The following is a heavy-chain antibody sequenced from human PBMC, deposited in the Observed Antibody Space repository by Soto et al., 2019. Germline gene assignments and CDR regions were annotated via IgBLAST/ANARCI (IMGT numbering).Heavy chain of an antibody. Sequence: QVQLVESGGGVVQPGRSLRLSCAASGFTFSSYGMHWVRQAPGKGLEWVAVISYDGSNKYYADSVKGRFTISRDNSKNTLYLQMNSLRAEDTTVYYCAKCKRDYYGSGSYVDYWGQGTLVTVSS. CDR2: ISYDGSNK. V-gene: IGHV3-30*18. CDR3: AKCKRDYYGSGSYVDY. J-gene: IGHJ4*02. CDR1: GFTFSSYG. D-gene: IGHD3-10*01.